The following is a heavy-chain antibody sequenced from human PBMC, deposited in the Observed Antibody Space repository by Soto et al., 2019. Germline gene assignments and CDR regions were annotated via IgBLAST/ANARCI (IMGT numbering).Heavy chain of an antibody. D-gene: IGHD3-10*01. V-gene: IGHV3-73*01. CDR3: AKAGGSGSYYAERDYYFDY. CDR1: GFTFSGSA. J-gene: IGHJ4*02. CDR2: IRSKANSYAT. Sequence: GGSLRLSCAASGFTFSGSAMHWVRQASGKGLEWVGRIRSKANSYATAYAASVKGRFTISRDNSKNTLSLQVNSLRAEDTAIYYCAKAGGSGSYYAERDYYFDYWGQGTLVTVSS.